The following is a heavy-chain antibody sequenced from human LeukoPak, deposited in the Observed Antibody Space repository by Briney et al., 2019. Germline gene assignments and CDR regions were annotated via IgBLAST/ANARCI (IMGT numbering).Heavy chain of an antibody. V-gene: IGHV1-46*01. Sequence: WASVKVSCKASGYTFIRHWMHWVRLAPGQGLEWVGLINPTGTATLYAQKFQGRVTMTRDTSTSTVYMELSSLRSEDTAVYYCARGMVRGVIGGGAFDIWGQGTMVTVSS. CDR3: ARGMVRGVIGGGAFDI. CDR2: INPTGTAT. CDR1: GYTFIRHW. D-gene: IGHD3-10*01. J-gene: IGHJ3*02.